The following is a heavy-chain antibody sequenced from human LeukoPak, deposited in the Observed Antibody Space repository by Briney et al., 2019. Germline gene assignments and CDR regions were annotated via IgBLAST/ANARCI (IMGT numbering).Heavy chain of an antibody. CDR1: GYTFTSYG. CDR3: ARDSPIYDSSGYYYVSPDAFDI. D-gene: IGHD3-22*01. Sequence: ASVKVSCKASGYTFTSYGISWVRQAPGQGLEWMGWISAYNGNTNYAQKLQGRVTMTTDTSTSTAYMELRSLRSDDTAEYYCARDSPIYDSSGYYYVSPDAFDIWGQGTMVTVSS. CDR2: ISAYNGNT. J-gene: IGHJ3*02. V-gene: IGHV1-18*01.